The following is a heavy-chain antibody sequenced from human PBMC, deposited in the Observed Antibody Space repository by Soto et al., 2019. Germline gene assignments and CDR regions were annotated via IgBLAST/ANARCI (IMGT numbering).Heavy chain of an antibody. CDR1: GFTFSSYS. Sequence: PGGSLRLSCAASGFTFSSYSMNWVRQAPGKGLEWVSSISSSSSYIYYADSVKGRFTISRDNAKNSLYLQMNSLRAEDTAVYYCARDETVGVSIVVPAAVDYWGQGTLVTVSS. CDR3: ARDETVGVSIVVPAAVDY. V-gene: IGHV3-21*01. J-gene: IGHJ4*02. CDR2: ISSSSSYI. D-gene: IGHD2-2*01.